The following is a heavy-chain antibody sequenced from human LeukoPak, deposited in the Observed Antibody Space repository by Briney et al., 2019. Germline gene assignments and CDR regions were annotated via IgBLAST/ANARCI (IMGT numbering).Heavy chain of an antibody. V-gene: IGHV3-30*02. CDR3: AEERRGYTNWFDP. D-gene: IGHD3-16*02. CDR1: GFTFSSHG. J-gene: IGHJ5*01. CDR2: IRYDGSNK. Sequence: GGSLRLSCPASGFTFSSHGMHWVRQAAGKGLEWVAFIRYDGSNKYYADSVKGRFTISRDNSKNTLYLQMNSLRAEDTAVYYCAEERRGYTNWFDPWGQGTLVTVSS.